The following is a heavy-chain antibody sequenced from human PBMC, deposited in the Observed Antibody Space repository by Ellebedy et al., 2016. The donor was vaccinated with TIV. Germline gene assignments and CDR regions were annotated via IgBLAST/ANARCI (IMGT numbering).Heavy chain of an antibody. CDR2: LHGSGRGI. CDR1: GFSFSSFA. Sequence: PGGSLRLSCAASGFSFSSFAMGWVRRTPGKGLEGVSGLHGSGRGIWYSDSVKGRFTISRDNSKNTLYLQMNSLRDEDTGIYYCVKDQIAGDDRWVFDLWGQGTMVTVSS. J-gene: IGHJ3*01. D-gene: IGHD3-22*01. V-gene: IGHV3-23*01. CDR3: VKDQIAGDDRWVFDL.